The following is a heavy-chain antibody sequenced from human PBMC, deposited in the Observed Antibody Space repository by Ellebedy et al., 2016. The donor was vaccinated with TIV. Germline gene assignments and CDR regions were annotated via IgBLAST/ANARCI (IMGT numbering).Heavy chain of an antibody. CDR2: INPNSGGT. D-gene: IGHD7-27*01. CDR1: GYTFTGYY. V-gene: IGHV1-2*02. CDR3: ARDRGLTGDDVFDY. J-gene: IGHJ4*02. Sequence: ASVKVSCXASGYTFTGYYIHWVRQAPGQGLAWMGWINPNSGGTNHAQKFQDRVTMTRDASIITAYMELSRLKSDDTAVYYCARDRGLTGDDVFDYWGQGTLVTVSS.